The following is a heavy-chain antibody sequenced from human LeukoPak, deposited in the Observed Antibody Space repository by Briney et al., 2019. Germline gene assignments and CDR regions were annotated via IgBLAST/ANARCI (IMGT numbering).Heavy chain of an antibody. CDR3: ARDGYNSAPMDV. J-gene: IGHJ6*02. CDR1: GFTFSSYS. D-gene: IGHD3-22*01. Sequence: GGSLRLSCAASGFTFSSYSMNWVRQAPGKGLEWVSSISSNSNYIYYADSVKGRFTISRDNAKNSLYLQLNSLRAEDTAVYYCARDGYNSAPMDVWGQGTTVTVSS. CDR2: ISSNSNYI. V-gene: IGHV3-21*01.